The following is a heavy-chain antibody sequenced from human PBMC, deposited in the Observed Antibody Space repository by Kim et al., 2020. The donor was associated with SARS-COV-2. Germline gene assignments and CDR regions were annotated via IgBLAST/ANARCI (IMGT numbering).Heavy chain of an antibody. Sequence: GGSLRLSCAASGFTFSSYWMSWVRRAPGKGLEWVANIKQDGSEKYYVDSVKGRFTISRDNAKNSLYLQMNSLRAEDTAVYYCARDFRYSGSYSADYWGQGTLVTVSS. CDR3: ARDFRYSGSYSADY. CDR2: IKQDGSEK. CDR1: GFTFSSYW. J-gene: IGHJ4*02. V-gene: IGHV3-7*01. D-gene: IGHD1-26*01.